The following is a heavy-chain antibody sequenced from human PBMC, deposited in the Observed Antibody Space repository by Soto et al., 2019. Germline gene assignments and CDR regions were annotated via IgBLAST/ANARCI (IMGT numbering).Heavy chain of an antibody. V-gene: IGHV1-18*01. D-gene: IGHD6-13*01. J-gene: IGHJ6*02. CDR3: ARDAIASAGTDDYYYYGMDC. CDR1: GYTFTSYG. CDR2: ISAYNGNT. Sequence: GASVKVSCKASGYTFTSYGISWVRQAPGQGLEWMGWISAYNGNTNYAQNLQGRVTMTTDTSTSTAYMELRSLRSDDTAVYYCARDAIASAGTDDYYYYGMDCWGQGTTVTVSS.